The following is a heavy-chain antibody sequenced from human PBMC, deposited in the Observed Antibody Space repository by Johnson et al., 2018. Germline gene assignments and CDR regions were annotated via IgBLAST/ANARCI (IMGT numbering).Heavy chain of an antibody. Sequence: QVQLVQSGGGVVQPGRSLRLSCAASGFTFSSYGMHWVRQAPGKGLEWVAVIWYDGSNKYYADSVTGRCTITRDNAKNSLYLQMNSLRAEDTAVYYCARNPRLAVPGRYYYYMDVWGKGTTVTVSS. V-gene: IGHV3-33*01. CDR3: ARNPRLAVPGRYYYYMDV. J-gene: IGHJ6*03. D-gene: IGHD6-19*01. CDR2: IWYDGSNK. CDR1: GFTFSSYG.